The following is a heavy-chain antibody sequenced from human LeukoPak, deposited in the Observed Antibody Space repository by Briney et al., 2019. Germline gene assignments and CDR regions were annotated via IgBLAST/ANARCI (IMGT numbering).Heavy chain of an antibody. Sequence: GGSLRLSCAASGFTFSSYAMHWVRQAPGKGLEWVAVISYDGSNKYYADSVKGRFTISRDNSKNTLYLQMNSLRAEDTAVYYCARGQLVHRAFDIWGQGTMVTVSS. D-gene: IGHD6-6*01. CDR2: ISYDGSNK. V-gene: IGHV3-30-3*01. J-gene: IGHJ3*02. CDR3: ARGQLVHRAFDI. CDR1: GFTFSSYA.